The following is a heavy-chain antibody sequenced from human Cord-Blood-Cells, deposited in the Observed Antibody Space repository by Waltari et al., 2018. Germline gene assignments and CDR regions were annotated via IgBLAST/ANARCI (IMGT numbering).Heavy chain of an antibody. D-gene: IGHD1-26*01. CDR1: DCTFSSYP. V-gene: IGHV1-69*01. CDR2: INPIFGTA. CDR3: ARGYSGSPYYFDY. J-gene: IGHJ4*01. Sequence: QVQLVQAGAAVTKPGSSVKVCCRASDCTFSSYPISWVRQAPGQGLEWMGGINPIFGTANYAQKYQGRVTITADESTSTAYMVLSSLRSDDTVVYCCARGYSGSPYYFDYWGQGTLVTVSS.